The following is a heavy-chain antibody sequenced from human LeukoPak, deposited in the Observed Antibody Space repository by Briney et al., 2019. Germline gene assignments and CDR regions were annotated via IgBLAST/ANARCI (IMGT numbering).Heavy chain of an antibody. CDR3: AREKDIVVVVAATQPYYYYYYMDV. D-gene: IGHD2-15*01. Sequence: SQTLSLTCTVSGGSISSGSYYWSWIRQPAGKGLERIGRIYTSGSTNYNPSLKSRVTISVDTSKNQFSLKLSSVTAADTAVYYCAREKDIVVVVAATQPYYYYYYMDVWGKGTTVTISS. CDR2: IYTSGST. V-gene: IGHV4-61*02. J-gene: IGHJ6*03. CDR1: GGSISSGSYY.